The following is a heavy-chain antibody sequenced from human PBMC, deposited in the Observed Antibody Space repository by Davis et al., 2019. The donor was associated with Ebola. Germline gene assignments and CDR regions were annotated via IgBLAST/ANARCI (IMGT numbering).Heavy chain of an antibody. CDR3: ASPEVAGHFDY. Sequence: SETLSLTCTVPGGSISSSSYYWGWIRQPPGKGLEWIGSIYYSGSTYYNPSLKSRVTISVDTSKNQFSLKLSSVTAADTAVYYCASPEVAGHFDYWGQGTLVTVSS. CDR2: IYYSGST. D-gene: IGHD6-19*01. CDR1: GGSISSSSYY. V-gene: IGHV4-39*01. J-gene: IGHJ4*02.